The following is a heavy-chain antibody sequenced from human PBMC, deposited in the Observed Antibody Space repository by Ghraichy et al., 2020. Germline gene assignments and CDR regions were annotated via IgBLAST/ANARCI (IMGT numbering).Heavy chain of an antibody. J-gene: IGHJ4*02. V-gene: IGHV1-18*04. CDR2: ISGYNGDT. D-gene: IGHD3-22*01. CDR1: GYTFTRHG. Sequence: ASVKVSCKASGYTFTRHGVSWVRLAPGQGLEWMGWISGYNGDTKYAQNLQGRVTMTTDTSTSTAYMELRSLRSDDTAVYYCARDFSESSGYRPVCDYWGQGTLVTVSS. CDR3: ARDFSESSGYRPVCDY.